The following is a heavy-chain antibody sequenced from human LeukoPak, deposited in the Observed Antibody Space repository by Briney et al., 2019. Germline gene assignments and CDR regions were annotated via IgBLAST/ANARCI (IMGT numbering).Heavy chain of an antibody. Sequence: ASVKVSCKASGYTFTSYDINWVRQATGQGLEWMGWMNPNSGNTGYAQKIQGRVTMTRNTSISTAYMELSSLRSEDTAVYYCARVMVRGVKATFGYWGQGTLVTVSS. CDR2: MNPNSGNT. D-gene: IGHD3-10*01. CDR3: ARVMVRGVKATFGY. CDR1: GYTFTSYD. V-gene: IGHV1-8*01. J-gene: IGHJ4*02.